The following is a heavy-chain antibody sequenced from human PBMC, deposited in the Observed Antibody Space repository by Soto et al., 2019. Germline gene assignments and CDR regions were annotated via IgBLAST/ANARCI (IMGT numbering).Heavy chain of an antibody. J-gene: IGHJ4*02. V-gene: IGHV3-11*01. D-gene: IGHD1-1*01. CDR1: GFIFSDYS. CDR2: ISNSGSTI. Sequence: QVHLVESGGGLVKPGGSLRLSCAASGFIFSDYSMSWIRQTPGKGLEWVSYISNSGSTIKYADSEKGRFTISRDKANNSHYLQMDSLRAEDTALYYCAREMYGTAVSRGQGTLVTVSS. CDR3: AREMYGTAVS.